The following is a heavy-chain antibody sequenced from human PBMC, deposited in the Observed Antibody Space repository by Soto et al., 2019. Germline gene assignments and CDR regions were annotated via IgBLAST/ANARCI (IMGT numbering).Heavy chain of an antibody. CDR1: GGSISSSSYY. Sequence: SETLSLTCTVSGGSISSSSYYWGWIRQPPGKGLEWIGSIYYSGSTYYNPSLSSRVTISLDTAKNQFSLKLSSVTAADTAVYYCARQGDGYNLRDWDYWGQGTLVTVSS. CDR2: IYYSGST. CDR3: ARQGDGYNLRDWDY. V-gene: IGHV4-39*01. D-gene: IGHD5-12*01. J-gene: IGHJ4*02.